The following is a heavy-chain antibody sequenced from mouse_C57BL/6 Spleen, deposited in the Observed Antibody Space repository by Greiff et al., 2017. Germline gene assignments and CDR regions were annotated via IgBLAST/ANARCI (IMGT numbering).Heavy chain of an antibody. CDR3: AIWNWAYYFDH. CDR1: GYAFSSYW. J-gene: IGHJ2*01. CDR2: IYPGDGAT. Sequence: VQLQQSGAELVKPGASVKISCKASGYAFSSYWMNWVKQRPGKGLEWIGQIYPGDGATNYNGKLKGKATLTADTSPSTAYMQLSSLTSEDSAVYFCAIWNWAYYFDHWGQGTTLTVSS. V-gene: IGHV1-80*01. D-gene: IGHD4-1*01.